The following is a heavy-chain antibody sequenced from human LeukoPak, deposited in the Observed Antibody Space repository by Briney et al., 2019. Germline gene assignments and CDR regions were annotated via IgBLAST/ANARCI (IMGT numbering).Heavy chain of an antibody. V-gene: IGHV3-13*01. CDR2: IGTAGDT. J-gene: IGHJ5*02. CDR1: GFTFSSYG. Sequence: GGSLRLSCAASGFTFSSYGMHWVRQATGKGLEWVSAIGTAGDTYYPGSVKGRFTISRENAKNSLYLQMNSLRAGDTAVYYCARGWTGTTSKPLLDPWGQGTLVTVSS. D-gene: IGHD1-1*01. CDR3: ARGWTGTTSKPLLDP.